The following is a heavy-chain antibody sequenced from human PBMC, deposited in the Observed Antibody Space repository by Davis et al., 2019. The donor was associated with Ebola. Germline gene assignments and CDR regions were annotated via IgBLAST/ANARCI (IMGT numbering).Heavy chain of an antibody. CDR3: ASLDYYGMDV. J-gene: IGHJ6*02. V-gene: IGHV4-59*01. Sequence: SETLSLTCSVPGGPISSYYWSWIRQPPGKGLEWIGHISYTGRAKYNPSLGSRVTISLDTSKIQSSLKVSSVTAADTAVYYCASLDYYGMDVWGQGTTVTVSS. CDR1: GGPISSYY. CDR2: ISYTGRA.